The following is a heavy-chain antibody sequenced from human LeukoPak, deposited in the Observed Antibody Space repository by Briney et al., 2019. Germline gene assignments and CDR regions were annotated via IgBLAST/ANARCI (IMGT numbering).Heavy chain of an antibody. D-gene: IGHD6-13*01. CDR3: AGSSWYGYH. J-gene: IGHJ5*02. CDR2: ISWNSGSI. V-gene: IGHV3-9*01. CDR1: GFTFDNYA. Sequence: GRSLRLSCAASGFTFDNYAMHWVRQAPGKGLEWVSGISWNSGSIGYADSVKGRFTISRDNAKNSLYLQMNSLRAEDTALYYCAGSSWYGYHWGQGTLVTVSS.